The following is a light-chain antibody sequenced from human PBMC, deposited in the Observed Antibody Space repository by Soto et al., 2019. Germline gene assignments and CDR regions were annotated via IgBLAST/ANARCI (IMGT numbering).Light chain of an antibody. J-gene: IGKJ1*01. CDR2: AAS. Sequence: DIQMTQSPSSLSASLGDRVTITCRASQSISGYLNWYQQKPGKAPKPLIYAASSLQSGVPSRFSGSGSGTDFTLTISSLQPEDFATYYCQQSYSTPWTFGQGTKVDIK. CDR3: QQSYSTPWT. CDR1: QSISGY. V-gene: IGKV1-39*01.